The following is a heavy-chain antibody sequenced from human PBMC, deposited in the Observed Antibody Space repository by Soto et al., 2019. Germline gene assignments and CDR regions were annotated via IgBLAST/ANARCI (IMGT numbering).Heavy chain of an antibody. J-gene: IGHJ6*02. CDR3: ASNYAYAEGYYFYGMDV. CDR1: WFPFQKYL. D-gene: IGHD3-16*01. CDR2: VNSDGDTT. Sequence: TGGSLRLSCAAPWFPFQKYLMHWVPQAPGEGLVWVSRVNSDGDTTYYADSVKGRFTISRDNAKNTLHLQMNSLGAEDTAVYYCASNYAYAEGYYFYGMDVWGQGTTVTVSS. V-gene: IGHV3-74*01.